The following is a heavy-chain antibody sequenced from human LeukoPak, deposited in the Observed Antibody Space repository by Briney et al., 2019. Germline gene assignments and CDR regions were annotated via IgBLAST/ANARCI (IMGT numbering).Heavy chain of an antibody. D-gene: IGHD6-19*01. CDR2: IYYSGST. J-gene: IGHJ4*02. V-gene: IGHV4-30-4*08. CDR3: AREAHLEAQWRNSRFDY. CDR1: GGSISSGDYY. Sequence: SETLSLTCTVSGGSISSGDYYWSWIRQPPGKGLEWIGYIYYSGSTYYNPSLKSRVTISVDTSKNQFSLKLSSVTAADTAVYYCAREAHLEAQWRNSRFDYWGQGTLVTVSP.